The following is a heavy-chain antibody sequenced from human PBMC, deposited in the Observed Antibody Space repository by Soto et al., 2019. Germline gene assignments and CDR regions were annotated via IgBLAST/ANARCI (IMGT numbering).Heavy chain of an antibody. V-gene: IGHV3-74*01. CDR2: IHSDGSST. CDR1: GFTFSYYW. D-gene: IGHD2-21*02. CDR3: ARGDKGAFDL. Sequence: EVQLVESEGGLVQPGGSLRLSCAASGFTFSYYWMHWVRQAPGQGLVWVSRIHSDGSSTTYADSVKGRFTISRDNAKNTLYLQVNSLRAEDTAVSYCARGDKGAFDLGGQGTMVAVSS. J-gene: IGHJ3*01.